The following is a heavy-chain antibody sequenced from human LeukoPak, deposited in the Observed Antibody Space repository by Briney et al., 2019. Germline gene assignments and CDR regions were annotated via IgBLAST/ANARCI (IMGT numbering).Heavy chain of an antibody. Sequence: PGGSLRLSCAASGFTFSSFAMSWVPQAPGKGLEWVSAISASGGSTYYADSVKGRFTISRDNSKNTLFLQMTSLRAEDTAIFYCARLKLGYWYFDLWGRGTLLTVSS. CDR2: ISASGGST. CDR3: ARLKLGYWYFDL. CDR1: GFTFSSFA. J-gene: IGHJ2*01. D-gene: IGHD7-27*01. V-gene: IGHV3-23*01.